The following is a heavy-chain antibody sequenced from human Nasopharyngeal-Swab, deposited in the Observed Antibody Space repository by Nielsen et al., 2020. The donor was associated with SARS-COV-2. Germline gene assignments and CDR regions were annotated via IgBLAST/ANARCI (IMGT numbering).Heavy chain of an antibody. CDR1: GFTFSSYW. D-gene: IGHD6-6*01. V-gene: IGHV3-7*01. J-gene: IGHJ5*02. CDR3: ARSAARSWFDP. Sequence: GESLKISCAASGFTFSSYWMSCVRQAPGKGLEWVANIKQDGSEKYYVDSVKGRFTISRDNAKNSLYLQMNSLRAEDTAVYYCARSAARSWFDPWGQGTLVTVSS. CDR2: IKQDGSEK.